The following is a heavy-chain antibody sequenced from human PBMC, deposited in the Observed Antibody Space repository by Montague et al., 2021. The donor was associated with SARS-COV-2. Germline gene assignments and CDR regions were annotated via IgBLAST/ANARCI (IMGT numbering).Heavy chain of an antibody. CDR1: GGSFSGYY. J-gene: IGHJ4*02. Sequence: SETLSLTCAVYGGSFSGYYWSWIRQPPGKGLEWIGEINHSGRTNNNTSLKSRVIISVDTSKNQFSLKLSSVTAAATAVYYCARRGSSVWGVTVSAELDYWGQGILVIVSS. CDR3: ARRGSSVWGVTVSAELDY. D-gene: IGHD3-10*01. CDR2: INHSGRT. V-gene: IGHV4-34*01.